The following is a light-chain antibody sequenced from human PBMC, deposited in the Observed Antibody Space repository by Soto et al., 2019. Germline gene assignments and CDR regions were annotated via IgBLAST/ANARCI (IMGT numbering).Light chain of an antibody. J-gene: IGLJ2*01. CDR3: QSYDSSLSAVV. CDR1: SSNVGAGYD. V-gene: IGLV1-40*01. Sequence: QSALTQPPSVSGAPGQRVTISCTGSSSNVGAGYDVQWYQQLPGTAPKLLISGNSNRPLGVPDRFSGSKSGTSASLAITGLQAEDEADYYCQSYDSSLSAVVFGGGTKLTVL. CDR2: GNS.